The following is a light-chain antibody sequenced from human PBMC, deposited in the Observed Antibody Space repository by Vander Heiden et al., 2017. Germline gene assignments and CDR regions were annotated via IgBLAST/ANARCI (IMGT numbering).Light chain of an antibody. J-gene: IGKJ1*01. V-gene: IGKV3-20*01. CDR1: QNVISTS. CDR2: GVS. CDR3: QQYDGSPLT. Sequence: EIALTQSPGTLSLSTGEKVTLSCRASQNVISTSLAWYQQKPGQAPRLLIYGVSIRATGIPDRFSGSGSGTDFTLTISRLEPEDFAVYYCQQYDGSPLTFGQGTKVEIK.